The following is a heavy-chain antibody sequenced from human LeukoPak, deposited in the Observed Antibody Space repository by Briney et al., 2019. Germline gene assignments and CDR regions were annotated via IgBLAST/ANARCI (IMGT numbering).Heavy chain of an antibody. CDR3: AREDLAAEARFDY. D-gene: IGHD6-25*01. V-gene: IGHV1-69*04. CDR2: IIPILGIA. Sequence: GASVKVSCKTAGYTCSGHYIHWVRQAPGQGLEWMGRIIPILGIANYAQKFQGRVTITADKSTSTAYMELSSLRSEDTAVYYCAREDLAAEARFDYWGQGTLVTVSS. J-gene: IGHJ4*02. CDR1: GYTCSGHY.